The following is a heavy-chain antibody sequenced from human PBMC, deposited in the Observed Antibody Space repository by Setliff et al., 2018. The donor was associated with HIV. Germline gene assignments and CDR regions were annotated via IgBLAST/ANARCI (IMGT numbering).Heavy chain of an antibody. CDR3: AKELAASGLGYFDS. Sequence: PGGSLRLSCAISGFTVSDNYMTWVRQTPGEGLEWVSAILSTGERTFYADSVKGRFTISRDNSKNTVYLQMNSLRAEDTAEYYCAKELAASGLGYFDSWGRGILVTVSS. D-gene: IGHD3-22*01. V-gene: IGHV3-23*01. J-gene: IGHJ4*02. CDR2: ILSTGERT. CDR1: GFTVSDNY.